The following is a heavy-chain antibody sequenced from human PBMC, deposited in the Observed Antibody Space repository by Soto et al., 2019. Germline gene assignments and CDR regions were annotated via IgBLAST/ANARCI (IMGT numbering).Heavy chain of an antibody. CDR3: AREGRCSSTSCYNYYYYGMDV. CDR1: GGTFSSYA. D-gene: IGHD2-2*02. J-gene: IGHJ6*02. CDR2: IIPIFGTA. V-gene: IGHV1-69*13. Sequence: ASVKVSCKASGGTFSSYAISWVRQAPGQGLEWMGGIIPIFGTANYAQKFQGRVTITADESTSTAYTELSSLRSEDTAVYYCAREGRCSSTSCYNYYYYGMDVWGQGTTVTVSS.